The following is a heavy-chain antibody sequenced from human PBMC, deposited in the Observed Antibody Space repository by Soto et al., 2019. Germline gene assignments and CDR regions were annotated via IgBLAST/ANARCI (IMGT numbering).Heavy chain of an antibody. D-gene: IGHD2-15*01. CDR1: GGSISSGGYY. Sequence: SETLSLTCTVSGGSISSGGYYWSWIRQHPGKGLEWIGYIYYSGSTYYNPSLKSRVTISVDTSKNQFSLKLSSVTAADTAVYYCARVRCSGGSCYVSWSRDYYYMDVWGKGTTVTISS. CDR2: IYYSGST. V-gene: IGHV4-31*03. J-gene: IGHJ6*03. CDR3: ARVRCSGGSCYVSWSRDYYYMDV.